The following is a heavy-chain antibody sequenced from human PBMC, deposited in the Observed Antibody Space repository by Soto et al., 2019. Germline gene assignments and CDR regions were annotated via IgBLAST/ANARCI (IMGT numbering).Heavy chain of an antibody. Sequence: QVQLVESGGGVVQPGRSLRLSCAASGFTFSSYGMHWVRQAPGKGLEWVAVISYDGSNKYYADSVKGRLTISRDNSKNLLYLQMTSLIGEDTAVYYCAKDNGSGCDWLRVGDASDIWGQGTMVTVSS. J-gene: IGHJ3*02. CDR1: GFTFSSYG. CDR2: ISYDGSNK. CDR3: AKDNGSGCDWLRVGDASDI. D-gene: IGHD5-12*01. V-gene: IGHV3-30*18.